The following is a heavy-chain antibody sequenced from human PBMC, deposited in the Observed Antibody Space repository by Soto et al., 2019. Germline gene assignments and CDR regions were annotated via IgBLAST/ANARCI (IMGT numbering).Heavy chain of an antibody. CDR2: TYYRSKWYN. J-gene: IGHJ6*02. CDR3: ARDPWSGLRFLEWLPLPYYYYGMDV. D-gene: IGHD3-3*01. V-gene: IGHV6-1*01. Sequence: LSLTCAISGDSVSSNSAAWNWIRQSPSRGLEWLGRTYYRSKWYNDYAVSVKSRITINPDTSKNQFSLQLNSVTPEDTAVYYCARDPWSGLRFLEWLPLPYYYYGMDVWGQGTTVTVSS. CDR1: GDSVSSNSAA.